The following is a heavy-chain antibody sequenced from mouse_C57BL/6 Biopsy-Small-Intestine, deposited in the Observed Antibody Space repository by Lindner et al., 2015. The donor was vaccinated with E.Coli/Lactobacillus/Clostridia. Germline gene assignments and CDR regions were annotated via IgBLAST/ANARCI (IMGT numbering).Heavy chain of an antibody. V-gene: IGHV1-39*01. CDR2: INPYYGST. CDR1: GYSFTGYN. D-gene: IGHD2-3*01. J-gene: IGHJ3*01. Sequence: VQLQESGAELVKPGASVKISCKAFGYSFTGYNMNWVKQSHGKSLEWIGNINPYYGSTSYNQKFKGKATLTVDKSSSTAYMQLNSLTSEDSAVYYCARDSIDGTGFAYWGQGTLVTVSA. CDR3: ARDSIDGTGFAY.